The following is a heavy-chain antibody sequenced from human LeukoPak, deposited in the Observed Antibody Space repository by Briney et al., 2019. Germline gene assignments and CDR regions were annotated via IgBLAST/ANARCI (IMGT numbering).Heavy chain of an antibody. J-gene: IGHJ6*02. CDR3: ARDVWDSNSYYYGMDA. D-gene: IGHD1-26*01. Sequence: GGSLRLSCAASGFTFSSYSMNWVRQAPGKGLEWVSYISSSSSTIYYADSVKGRFTISRDNAKNSLYLQMNSLRAEDTAVYYCARDVWDSNSYYYGMDAWGQGTTVTVSS. CDR2: ISSSSSTI. V-gene: IGHV3-48*04. CDR1: GFTFSSYS.